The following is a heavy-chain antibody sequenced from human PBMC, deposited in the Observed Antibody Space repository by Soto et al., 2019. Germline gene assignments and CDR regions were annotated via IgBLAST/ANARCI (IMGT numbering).Heavy chain of an antibody. Sequence: QVQLVESGGGVVQPGRSLRLSCAASGFTFSSYGMHWVRQAPGKGLEWVAVISYDGSNKYYADSVKGRFTISRDNSKNSLYLQMNSLRAEDTAVYYCAKGAPGLSCSGGSCYSNFVYWGQGTLVTVSS. CDR2: ISYDGSNK. D-gene: IGHD2-15*01. J-gene: IGHJ4*02. V-gene: IGHV3-30*18. CDR3: AKGAPGLSCSGGSCYSNFVY. CDR1: GFTFSSYG.